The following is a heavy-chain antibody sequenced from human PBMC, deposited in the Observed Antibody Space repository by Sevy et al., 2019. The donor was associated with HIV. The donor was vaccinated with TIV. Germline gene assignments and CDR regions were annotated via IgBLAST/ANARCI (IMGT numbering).Heavy chain of an antibody. D-gene: IGHD3-22*01. Sequence: SETLSLTCTVSGGSISGGTYYWSWIRQPAGKGLEWIGRIFTSGSANYCPSLKSRVSMSVDTSKNQFSLKLSSVTAADTAVYYCARGRRYSDSSGYSSYVFDYWGQGTLVTVSS. CDR1: GGSISGGTYY. CDR2: IFTSGSA. CDR3: ARGRRYSDSSGYSSYVFDY. J-gene: IGHJ4*02. V-gene: IGHV4-61*02.